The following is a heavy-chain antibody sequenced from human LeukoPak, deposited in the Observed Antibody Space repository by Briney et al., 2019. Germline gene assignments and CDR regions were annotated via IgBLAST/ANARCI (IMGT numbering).Heavy chain of an antibody. Sequence: RSQTLSLTCGISGDSFSSNSGAWNWIRQSTSRGLEYLGRTYYRSHWYNDYAPSVKSRISITSDTSKNQFSLQLNSVTPEDAAVYYCARGLYTTGWAFQYWGQGVLVAVSS. CDR1: GDSFSSNSGA. V-gene: IGHV6-1*01. CDR2: TYYRSHWYN. J-gene: IGHJ4*02. D-gene: IGHD6-19*01. CDR3: ARGLYTTGWAFQY.